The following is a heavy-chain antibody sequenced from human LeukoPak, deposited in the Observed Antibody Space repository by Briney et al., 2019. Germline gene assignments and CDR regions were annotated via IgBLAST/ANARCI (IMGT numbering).Heavy chain of an antibody. D-gene: IGHD6-6*01. J-gene: IGHJ4*02. Sequence: ASVKVSCKASGYSFTSYDINWVRQATGQGLEWMGWMNPNSGNTGYAQKFKGRVTLTRDTSITTAYMELSSLSSGDTAIYYCAREPSLHSSSSYNFWGQGTLVTVSS. CDR1: GYSFTSYD. CDR3: AREPSLHSSSSYNF. V-gene: IGHV1-8*01. CDR2: MNPNSGNT.